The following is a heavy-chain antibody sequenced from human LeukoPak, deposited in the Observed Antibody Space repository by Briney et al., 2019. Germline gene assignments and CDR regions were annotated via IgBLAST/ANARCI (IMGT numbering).Heavy chain of an antibody. J-gene: IGHJ4*02. CDR3: ARTLYYDFWSGYDSYYFDY. CDR1: GFTFSSYA. D-gene: IGHD3-3*01. V-gene: IGHV3-21*05. Sequence: GGSLRLSCAASGFTFSSYAMSWVRQAPGKGLEWVSYISSSSSYTNYADPVKGRFTISRDNAKNSLYLQMNSLRAEDTAVYYCARTLYYDFWSGYDSYYFDYWGQGTLVTVSS. CDR2: ISSSSSYT.